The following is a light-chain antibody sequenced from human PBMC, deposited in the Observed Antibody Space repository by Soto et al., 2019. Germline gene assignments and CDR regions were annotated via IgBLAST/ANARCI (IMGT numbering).Light chain of an antibody. CDR2: AAS. CDR3: QHSYTATPFT. J-gene: IGKJ2*01. CDR1: QNIYNY. V-gene: IGKV1-39*01. Sequence: DIQMTQSPSSLSASVGASVTITCRASQNIYNYSNWYQQKPGKAPWLLIYAASTLHSGVPSRFTGSVSGTDFSLTINGLQPEDFATYYCQHSYTATPFTFGQGTRLEI.